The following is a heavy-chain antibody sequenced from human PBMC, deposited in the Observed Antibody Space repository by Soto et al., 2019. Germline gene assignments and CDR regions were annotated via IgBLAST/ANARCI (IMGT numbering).Heavy chain of an antibody. J-gene: IGHJ4*02. D-gene: IGHD5-12*01. CDR3: ARDLTSAGRRDGYTAWGY. Sequence: QVQLVQSGAEVKKPGASVKVSCKASGYTFTNYGISWVRQAPGQGLEWMGWISAYNGNTNYAQKLQGRVTMTTDTSTSTAYMELRSLRSDDTAVYYCARDLTSAGRRDGYTAWGYWGQGTLVTVSS. CDR2: ISAYNGNT. V-gene: IGHV1-18*01. CDR1: GYTFTNYG.